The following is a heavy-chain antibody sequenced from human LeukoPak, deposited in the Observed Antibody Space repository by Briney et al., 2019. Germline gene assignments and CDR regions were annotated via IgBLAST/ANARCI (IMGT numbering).Heavy chain of an antibody. V-gene: IGHV3-23*01. CDR2: ISGSGGST. Sequence: GGSLRLSCAASGFTFSSYAMSWVRQAPGKGLEWVSAISGSGGSTYYADSVKGRFTISRDNSKNTLYLQMNSLRAEDTAVYYCAKASTMVRGGMGFDYWGQGTLVSVSS. CDR1: GFTFSSYA. J-gene: IGHJ4*02. D-gene: IGHD3-10*01. CDR3: AKASTMVRGGMGFDY.